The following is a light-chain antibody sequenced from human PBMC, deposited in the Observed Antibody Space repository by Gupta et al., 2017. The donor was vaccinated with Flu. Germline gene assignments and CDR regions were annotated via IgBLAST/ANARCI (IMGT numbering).Light chain of an antibody. CDR2: DVS. CDR1: SSDFGDYNS. J-gene: IGLJ1*01. V-gene: IGLV2-11*01. Sequence: QSALTQPRSVSGSPGQSVTISCTGTSSDFGDYNSVSWYQQQPGKAPKVMIYDVSKRPSGVPDRFSGSKSGNTASLTIAGRQAEDDADYYCCSYAGSYVFGSGTKVTVL. CDR3: CSYAGSYV.